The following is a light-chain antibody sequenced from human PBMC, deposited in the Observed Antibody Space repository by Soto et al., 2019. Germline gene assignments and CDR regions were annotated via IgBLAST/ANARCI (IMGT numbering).Light chain of an antibody. J-gene: IGLJ2*01. CDR2: GNS. CDR3: QSYDSSLSAL. V-gene: IGLV1-40*01. Sequence: QSVLTQPPSVSGAPGQRVTISCTGSSSNIGAGYDVHWYQQLPGTAPKLLIYGNSNRPSGVPDRFSGSKSGTSASLAITGLQAEDEADDYCQSYDSSLSALFGGGTQLTVL. CDR1: SSNIGAGYD.